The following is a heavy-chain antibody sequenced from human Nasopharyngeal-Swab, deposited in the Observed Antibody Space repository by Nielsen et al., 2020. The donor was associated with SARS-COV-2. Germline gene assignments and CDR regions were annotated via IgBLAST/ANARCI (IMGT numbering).Heavy chain of an antibody. CDR3: ATAYNGNYYWDY. D-gene: IGHD1-7*01. J-gene: IGHJ4*02. CDR2: MYPRDSDT. CDR1: GYRFSTYR. V-gene: IGHV5-51*01. Sequence: ESPKISLMGSGYRFSTYRIGWVRQMPGKGPEWMGIMYPRDSDTRYSPSFQGQVTISADKSISTAYLQWSSLKASDTAMYYCATAYNGNYYWDYWGQGTLVTVSS.